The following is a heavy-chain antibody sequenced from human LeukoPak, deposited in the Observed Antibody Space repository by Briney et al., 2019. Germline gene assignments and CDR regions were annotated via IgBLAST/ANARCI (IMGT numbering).Heavy chain of an antibody. V-gene: IGHV4-59*08. Sequence: SETLSLTCTVSGDSISSYYWSWIRQPPGRGLEWIGYIYYSGSTNYNPSLKSRVTISVDMSKHQFSLKLSSVTAADTAVYYCARRPAYYYGIDVWGQGTTVTVSS. CDR3: ARRPAYYYGIDV. CDR1: GDSISSYY. J-gene: IGHJ6*02. D-gene: IGHD1-14*01. CDR2: IYYSGST.